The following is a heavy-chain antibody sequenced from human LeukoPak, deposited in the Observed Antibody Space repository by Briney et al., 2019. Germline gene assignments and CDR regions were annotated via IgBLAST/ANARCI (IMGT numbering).Heavy chain of an antibody. CDR2: IYCSGST. V-gene: IGHV4-59*01. Sequence: PSETLSLTCTVSGGSISSYYWSWIRQPPGKGLEWIGYIYCSGSTNYNPSLKSRVTISVDTSKNQFSLKLSSVTAADTAVYYCARAAYYDFWSGYYPYGMDVWGQGTTVTVSS. CDR3: ARAAYYDFWSGYYPYGMDV. J-gene: IGHJ6*02. D-gene: IGHD3-3*01. CDR1: GGSISSYY.